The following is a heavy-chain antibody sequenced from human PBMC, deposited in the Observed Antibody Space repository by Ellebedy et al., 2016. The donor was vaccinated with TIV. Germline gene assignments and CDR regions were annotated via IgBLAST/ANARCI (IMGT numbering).Heavy chain of an antibody. CDR3: ARDGLSLATIDYYYYGMDV. CDR2: ISAYNGNT. Sequence: ASVKVSXXASGYTFTSYGISWVRQAPGQGLEWMGWISAYNGNTNYAQKLQGRVTMTTDTSTSTAYMELRSLRSDDTAVYYCARDGLSLATIDYYYYGMDVWGQGTTITVSS. CDR1: GYTFTSYG. V-gene: IGHV1-18*01. J-gene: IGHJ6*02. D-gene: IGHD5-12*01.